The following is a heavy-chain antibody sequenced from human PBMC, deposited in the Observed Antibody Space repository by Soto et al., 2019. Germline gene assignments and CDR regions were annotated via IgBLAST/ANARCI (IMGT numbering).Heavy chain of an antibody. D-gene: IGHD3-10*01. Sequence: KGLEWIGYIYYSGSPYYNPSLKSRVTISVDTSKNQFSLKLSSVTAADTADYYCARVNLFFFFLWYGYHRNPNSFPSRRSSDL. V-gene: IGHV4-31*02. CDR3: ARVNLFFFFLWYGYHRNPNSFPSRRSSDL. J-gene: IGHJ2*01. CDR2: IYYSGSP.